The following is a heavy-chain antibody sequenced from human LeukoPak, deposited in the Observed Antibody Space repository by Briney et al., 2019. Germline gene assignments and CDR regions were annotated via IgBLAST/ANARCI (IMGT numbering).Heavy chain of an antibody. J-gene: IGHJ2*01. D-gene: IGHD3-10*01. Sequence: GGSLRLSCAASGFSFSSYGMHWVRQAPGKGLEWLAFIQSDGSDKDYPDPVKGRFTIFRDNSRNTLYLQMNSLRDEDTTAYYCVKGLVPGKNWYFDLWGRGALVTVSS. CDR1: GFSFSSYG. CDR2: IQSDGSDK. CDR3: VKGLVPGKNWYFDL. V-gene: IGHV3-30*02.